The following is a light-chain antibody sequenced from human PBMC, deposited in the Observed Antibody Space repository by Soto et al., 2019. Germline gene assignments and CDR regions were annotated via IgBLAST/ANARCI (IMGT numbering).Light chain of an antibody. CDR3: QQCYSSPRT. CDR1: QRISTY. CDR2: TAS. J-gene: IGKJ1*01. Sequence: DIQMTQSPSTLSAGVGDRVTITCRASQRISTYLNWYQQKPGKAPTLLIYTASSLQSGVPSRFSGGGSETDFTLTINTLQAEDSATYFCQQCYSSPRTFGQWTKVEIK. V-gene: IGKV1-39*01.